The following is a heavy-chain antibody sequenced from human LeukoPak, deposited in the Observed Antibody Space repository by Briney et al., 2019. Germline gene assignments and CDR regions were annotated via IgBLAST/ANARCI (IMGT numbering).Heavy chain of an antibody. J-gene: IGHJ6*03. Sequence: PSETLSLTRAVYGGSFSGYYWSWIRQPLGKGLEWIGEINHSGSTNYNPSLKSRVTISVDTSKNQFSLKLSSVTAADTAVYYCARLGYCSSTSCLNYYYYYYMDVWGKGTTVTVSS. V-gene: IGHV4-34*01. CDR2: INHSGST. CDR3: ARLGYCSSTSCLNYYYYYYMDV. CDR1: GGSFSGYY. D-gene: IGHD2-2*01.